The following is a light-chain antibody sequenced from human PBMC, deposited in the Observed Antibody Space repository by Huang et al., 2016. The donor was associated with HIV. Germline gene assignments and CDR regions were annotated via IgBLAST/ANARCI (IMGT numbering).Light chain of an antibody. CDR1: QSVLNWSNNKNY. CDR2: CAS. CDR3: QQYYSVPLT. J-gene: IGKJ4*01. V-gene: IGKV4-1*01. Sequence: EIVMTQSPDSLAVSLGERATINCKSSQSVLNWSNNKNYLAWYQQKPGQPPKLLISCASARESGVPDRFSGSGSGTDFTLTIISLQAEDVAVYYCQQYYSVPLTFGGGTKVEIK.